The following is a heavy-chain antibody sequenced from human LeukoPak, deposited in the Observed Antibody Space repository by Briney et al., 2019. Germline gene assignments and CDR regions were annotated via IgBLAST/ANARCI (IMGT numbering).Heavy chain of an antibody. CDR3: AKGQGIAADGNYPYDY. D-gene: IGHD6-13*01. CDR2: ISGGGGST. V-gene: IGHV3-23*01. CDR1: GFTFSNYA. J-gene: IGHJ4*02. Sequence: QAGGSLRLSCAASGFTFSNYAMSWVRQAPGKGLEWVSVISGGGGSTYYADSVKGRFPISRDNCKNTLYLQMNSLRAEDTATYYCAKGQGIAADGNYPYDYWGRGTLVSVSS.